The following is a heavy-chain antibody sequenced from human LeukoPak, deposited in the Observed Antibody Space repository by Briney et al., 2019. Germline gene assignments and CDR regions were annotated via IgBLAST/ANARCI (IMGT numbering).Heavy chain of an antibody. D-gene: IGHD5-18*01. CDR1: GFTFSSYW. Sequence: GGSLRLSCAASGFTFSSYWMSWVRQAPGKGLEWVANIKKDGSEKYYVDSVKGRLTISRDSAKTSLYLQMISLRAEDTAVYYCARHLSGVTGYAYGRGIDYWGQGTLVTVSS. CDR2: IKKDGSEK. V-gene: IGHV3-7*01. J-gene: IGHJ4*02. CDR3: ARHLSGVTGYAYGRGIDY.